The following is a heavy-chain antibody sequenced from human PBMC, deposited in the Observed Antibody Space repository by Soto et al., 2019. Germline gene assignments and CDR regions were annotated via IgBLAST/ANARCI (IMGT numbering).Heavy chain of an antibody. CDR2: ISTYNGNT. Sequence: ASVKGSCKASGYTFTTYGISWVRQAPGQGLEWVGWISTYNGNTNYAKKLQGRVTMTTDTSTSIVYMEMRSLRSDDTAVYYCARTDSRPQDFDYWGQGTLVTVSS. D-gene: IGHD6-13*01. V-gene: IGHV1-18*01. J-gene: IGHJ4*02. CDR3: ARTDSRPQDFDY. CDR1: GYTFTTYG.